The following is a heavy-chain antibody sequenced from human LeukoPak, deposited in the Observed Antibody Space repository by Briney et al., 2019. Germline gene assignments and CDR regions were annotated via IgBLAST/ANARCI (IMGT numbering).Heavy chain of an antibody. D-gene: IGHD5-24*01. V-gene: IGHV1-2*02. Sequence: GASVKVSCKASGYTFTGYYMHWVRQAPGQGLEWMGWINPNSGGTNYAQKFQGRVTMTRDTSISTAYMELSRLRSDDTAVYYCARARYFRRDGYNLAYWGQGTLVTVSS. CDR2: INPNSGGT. J-gene: IGHJ4*02. CDR3: ARARYFRRDGYNLAY. CDR1: GYTFTGYY.